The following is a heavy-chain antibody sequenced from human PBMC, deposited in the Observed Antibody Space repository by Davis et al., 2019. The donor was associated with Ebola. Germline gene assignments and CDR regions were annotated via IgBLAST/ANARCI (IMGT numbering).Heavy chain of an antibody. CDR1: GYTLTELS. Sequence: AASVKVSCKVSGYTLTELSMHWVRQAPGKGLEWMGGFDPEDGETIYAQKFQGRVTITRDTSASTAYMELSSLRSEDTAVYYCARDPDGDYYYYYYGMDVWGKGTTVTVSS. D-gene: IGHD4-17*01. V-gene: IGHV1-24*01. CDR3: ARDPDGDYYYYYYGMDV. J-gene: IGHJ6*04. CDR2: FDPEDGET.